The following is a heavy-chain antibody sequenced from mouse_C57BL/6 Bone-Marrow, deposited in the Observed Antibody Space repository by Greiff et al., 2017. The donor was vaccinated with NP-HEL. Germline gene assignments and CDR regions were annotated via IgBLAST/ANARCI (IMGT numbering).Heavy chain of an antibody. D-gene: IGHD1-1*01. J-gene: IGHJ3*01. V-gene: IGHV5-6*01. CDR1: GFTFSSYG. Sequence: VQLQQSGGDLVKPGGSLKLSCAASGFTFSSYGMSWVRQTPDKRLEWVATISSGGSYTYYPDSVKGRFTISRDNAKNTLYLQMSSLKSEDTAMYYCASPIYYYGSRFAYWGQGTLVTVSA. CDR2: ISSGGSYT. CDR3: ASPIYYYGSRFAY.